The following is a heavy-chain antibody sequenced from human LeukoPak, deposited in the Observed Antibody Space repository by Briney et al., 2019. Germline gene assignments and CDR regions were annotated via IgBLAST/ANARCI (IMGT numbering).Heavy chain of an antibody. CDR1: GYTFTSYG. D-gene: IGHD3-16*01. CDR2: ISAYNGNT. CDR3: ARVWGYDYGFDY. J-gene: IGHJ4*01. V-gene: IGHV1-18*01. Sequence: ASVKASCTASGYTFTSYGISWVGQAPGQGLEWMGWISAYNGNTNYAQKLQGRVTMTTDTSTSTAYMELRSLRSDDTAVYYCARVWGYDYGFDYWGQGTLVTVSS.